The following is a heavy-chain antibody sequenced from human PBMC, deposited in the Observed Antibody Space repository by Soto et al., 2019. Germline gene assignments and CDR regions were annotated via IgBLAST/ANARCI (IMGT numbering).Heavy chain of an antibody. J-gene: IGHJ3*02. CDR3: AKGGLNYDFWGDAFDI. CDR2: IIPIFGTA. CDR1: GGTFSSYA. D-gene: IGHD3-3*01. V-gene: IGHV1-69*01. Sequence: QVQLVQSGAEVKKPGSSVKVSCKASGGTFSSYAISWVRQAPGQGLEWMGGIIPIFGTANYAQKFQGRVTITADESTSTAYMELSSLRSEDTAVYYCAKGGLNYDFWGDAFDIWGQGTMVTVSS.